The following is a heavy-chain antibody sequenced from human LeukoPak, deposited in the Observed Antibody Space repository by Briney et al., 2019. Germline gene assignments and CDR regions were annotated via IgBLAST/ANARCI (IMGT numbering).Heavy chain of an antibody. CDR1: GFTFNTYW. Sequence: GGSLRLSCAASGFTFNTYWMHWVRQAPGKGLVWVSRMNSDGSSTSYADSVKGRFTISRDNAKNTLYLQMNSLRAEDTAVYYCARGRYCEGDCYLDFDHWGQGTLVTVSS. CDR2: MNSDGSST. CDR3: ARGRYCEGDCYLDFDH. J-gene: IGHJ4*02. V-gene: IGHV3-74*01. D-gene: IGHD2-21*02.